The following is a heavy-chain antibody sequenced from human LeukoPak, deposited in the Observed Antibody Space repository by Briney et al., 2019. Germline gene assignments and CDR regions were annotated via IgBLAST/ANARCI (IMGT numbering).Heavy chain of an antibody. D-gene: IGHD4-23*01. Sequence: GGSLRLSCAASGFTVRSNYTNWVRQAPGKGLEWVSVIYGGDDTYYAASVKSRFTISRDNSRNTLYLQMNSLRAEDTAVYYCARDLHGGGDSWGQGTLVTVSS. CDR3: ARDLHGGGDS. V-gene: IGHV3-53*01. J-gene: IGHJ4*02. CDR1: GFTVRSNY. CDR2: IYGGDDT.